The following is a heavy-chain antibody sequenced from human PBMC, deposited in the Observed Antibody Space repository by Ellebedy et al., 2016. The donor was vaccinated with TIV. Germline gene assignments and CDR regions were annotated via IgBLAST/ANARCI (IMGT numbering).Heavy chain of an antibody. D-gene: IGHD3-22*01. CDR3: AKGPAALNYYDSSGYLDY. V-gene: IGHV3-23*01. J-gene: IGHJ4*02. CDR2: ISGSGDRT. Sequence: GESLKISCAASGVTFSSYAMSWVRQAPGKGLEWVSVISGSGDRTYYADSVKGRFTISRDNSKNTLSLQMNSLRAEDTAVYYFAKGPAALNYYDSSGYLDYWGQGTLVSVSS. CDR1: GVTFSSYA.